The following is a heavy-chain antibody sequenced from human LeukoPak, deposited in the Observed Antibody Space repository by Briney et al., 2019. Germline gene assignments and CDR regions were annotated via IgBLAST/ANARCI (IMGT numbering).Heavy chain of an antibody. J-gene: IGHJ3*02. CDR1: GYTFTSYD. Sequence: GASVKVSCKASGYTFTSYDINWVRQATGQGLEWMGWMNPNSGNTGYAQKFQGRVTMTRDTSISTAYMELSRLRSDDTAVYYCARVRYYDLWSGYYFNAFDIWGQGTMVTVSS. CDR2: MNPNSGNT. CDR3: ARVRYYDLWSGYYFNAFDI. D-gene: IGHD3-3*01. V-gene: IGHV1-8*01.